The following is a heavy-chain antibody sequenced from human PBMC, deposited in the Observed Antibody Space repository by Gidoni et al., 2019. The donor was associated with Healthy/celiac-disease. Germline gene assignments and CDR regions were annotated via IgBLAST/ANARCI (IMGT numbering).Heavy chain of an antibody. CDR2: ISGSGGST. D-gene: IGHD2-15*01. Sequence: EVQLLESGGGLVQPGGSLRLSCAASGFPFSSYAMSWVRQAPGKGLEWVSAISGSGGSTYYADSVKGRFTISRDNSKNTLYLQMNSLRAEDTAVYYCAKANRDIVGPHYYYMDVWGKGTTVTVSS. CDR1: GFPFSSYA. J-gene: IGHJ6*03. CDR3: AKANRDIVGPHYYYMDV. V-gene: IGHV3-23*01.